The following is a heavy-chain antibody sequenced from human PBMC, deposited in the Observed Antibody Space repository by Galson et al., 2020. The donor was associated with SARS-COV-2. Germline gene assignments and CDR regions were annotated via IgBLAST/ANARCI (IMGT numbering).Heavy chain of an antibody. Sequence: SQTLSLTCTVSGDPISSSSYYWGWIRQPPGKGLEWIGSIYYSGYTYYNPSLKSRVTISVDTSKNQFSLNLRSVTAADTALYYCARSGIASPGEYFHHWGQGTLVTASS. CDR1: GDPISSSSYY. CDR3: ARSGIASPGEYFHH. D-gene: IGHD3-3*02. J-gene: IGHJ1*01. CDR2: IYYSGYT. V-gene: IGHV4-39*01.